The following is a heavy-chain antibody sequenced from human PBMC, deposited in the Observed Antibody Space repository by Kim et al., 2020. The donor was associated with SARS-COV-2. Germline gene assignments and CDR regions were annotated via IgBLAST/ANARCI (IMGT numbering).Heavy chain of an antibody. CDR3: ARDDPGYCSGGSCLDY. V-gene: IGHV3-33*05. D-gene: IGHD2-15*01. CDR2: ISYDGSNK. Sequence: GGSLRLSCAASGFTFSSYGMHWVRQAPGKGLEWVAVISYDGSNKYYADSVKGRFTISRDNSKNTLYLQMNSLRAEDTAVYYCARDDPGYCSGGSCLDYWGHGTLVTVSS. J-gene: IGHJ4*01. CDR1: GFTFSSYG.